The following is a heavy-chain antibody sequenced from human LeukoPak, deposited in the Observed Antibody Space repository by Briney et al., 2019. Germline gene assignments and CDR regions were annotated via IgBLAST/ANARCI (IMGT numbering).Heavy chain of an antibody. CDR1: GFTFSSYS. Sequence: GSLRLSCAASGFTFSSYSMNWVRQAPGKGLEWIGEINHSGSTNYNPSLKSRVTISVDTSKNQFSLKLSSVTAADTAVYYCARRLNDYVWGSYRYHFDYWGQGTLVTVSS. CDR3: ARRLNDYVWGSYRYHFDY. V-gene: IGHV4-34*01. CDR2: INHSGST. J-gene: IGHJ4*02. D-gene: IGHD3-16*02.